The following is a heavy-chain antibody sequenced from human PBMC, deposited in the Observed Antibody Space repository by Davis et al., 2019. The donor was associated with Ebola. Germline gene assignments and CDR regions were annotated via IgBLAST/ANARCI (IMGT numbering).Heavy chain of an antibody. CDR2: IYYSGST. V-gene: IGHV4-59*08. CDR3: ARYIVVVPAAQGAWFDP. CDR1: GGSISGYY. D-gene: IGHD2-2*01. J-gene: IGHJ5*02. Sequence: PSETLSLTCTVSGGSISGYYWSWIRQPPGKGLEWIGYIYYSGSTNYNPSLKSRVTISVDTSKNQFSLKLSSVTAADTAVYYCARYIVVVPAAQGAWFDPWGQGTLVTVSS.